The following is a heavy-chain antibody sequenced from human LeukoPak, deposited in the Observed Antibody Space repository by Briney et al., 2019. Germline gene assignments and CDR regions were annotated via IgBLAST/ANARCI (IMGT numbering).Heavy chain of an antibody. CDR3: ARDNRDWAFDY. Sequence: GGSLRLSCAASGFTFSSSWMTWVRQAPGKGLEWVAFINDKGVDKNYADSVKGRFTISRDNSKNTLVLQMNSLRSEDTAVYFCARDNRDWAFDYWGQGTLVTVSS. CDR2: INDKGVDK. V-gene: IGHV3-30*02. J-gene: IGHJ4*02. D-gene: IGHD2-21*02. CDR1: GFTFSSSW.